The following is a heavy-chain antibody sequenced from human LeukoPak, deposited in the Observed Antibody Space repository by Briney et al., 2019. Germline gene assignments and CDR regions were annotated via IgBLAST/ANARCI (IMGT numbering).Heavy chain of an antibody. CDR2: MKQDGSEK. Sequence: QPGGSLRLSCAASGFTYISYWMSWVRQAPGKGVEWVAHMKQDGSEKYYVDSVKGRFIISRDNAKNSLCLQMNSLRGEDTAVYYCARYATISGSRWLDPWGQGTLVTVSS. CDR3: ARYATISGSRWLDP. J-gene: IGHJ5*02. V-gene: IGHV3-7*03. D-gene: IGHD3-22*01. CDR1: GFTYISYW.